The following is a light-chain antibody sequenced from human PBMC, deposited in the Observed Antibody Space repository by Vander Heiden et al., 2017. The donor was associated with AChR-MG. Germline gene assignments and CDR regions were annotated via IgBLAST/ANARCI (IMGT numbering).Light chain of an antibody. CDR3: QVWDSSSDPLV. V-gene: IGLV3-21*03. Sequence: SYVLPQPPSVSVAPGKPARISSGGQNIESRSVHWYQQKAGQAPVLVVYDDTHRPSGIPERLSGSNSGTTATLTISRVEAGDEADYYCQVWDSSSDPLVFGTGTKVTVL. J-gene: IGLJ1*01. CDR1: NIESRS. CDR2: DDT.